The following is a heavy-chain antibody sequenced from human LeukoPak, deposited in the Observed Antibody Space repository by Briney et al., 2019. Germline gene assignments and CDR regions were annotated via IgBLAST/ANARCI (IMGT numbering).Heavy chain of an antibody. CDR2: ISAYNGNT. Sequence: ASVKVSCKASGDTFTSYGISWVRQAPGQGLEWMGWISAYNGNTNYAQKLQGRVTMTTDTSTSTAYMELRSLRSDDTAVYYCARTDGSGILNQCRSRRWFDPWGQGTLVTVSS. D-gene: IGHD3-10*01. V-gene: IGHV1-18*01. CDR1: GDTFTSYG. CDR3: ARTDGSGILNQCRSRRWFDP. J-gene: IGHJ5*02.